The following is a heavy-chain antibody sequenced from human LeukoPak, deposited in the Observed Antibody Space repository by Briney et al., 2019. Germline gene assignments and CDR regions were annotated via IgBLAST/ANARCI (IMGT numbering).Heavy chain of an antibody. D-gene: IGHD3-16*01. Sequence: GGSLRLSCAASGFMFSSYWMSWVRQAPGKGLEWVANIKQDGSEKYYVDSVKGRFTVSRDNARNSLYLQMNNLRAEDTAVYYCARDNDRKDDSWGQGTLVTVSS. CDR1: GFMFSSYW. CDR3: ARDNDRKDDS. J-gene: IGHJ5*02. V-gene: IGHV3-7*01. CDR2: IKQDGSEK.